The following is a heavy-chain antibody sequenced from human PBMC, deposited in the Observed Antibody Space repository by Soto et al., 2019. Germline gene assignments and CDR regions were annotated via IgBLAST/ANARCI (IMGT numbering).Heavy chain of an antibody. V-gene: IGHV2-5*02. J-gene: IGHJ6*03. CDR3: AHSINSGYDYYYDYYMDV. D-gene: IGHD5-12*01. Sequence: QITLKESGPTLVKPTQTLTLTCTFSGFSLSTSGVGVGWIRQPPGKALEWLALIYWDDDKRYSPSLKSRLTITKDNSKNQVVLTMTNMDPVDTATYYCAHSINSGYDYYYDYYMDVWGKGTTVTVSS. CDR1: GFSLSTSGVG. CDR2: IYWDDDK.